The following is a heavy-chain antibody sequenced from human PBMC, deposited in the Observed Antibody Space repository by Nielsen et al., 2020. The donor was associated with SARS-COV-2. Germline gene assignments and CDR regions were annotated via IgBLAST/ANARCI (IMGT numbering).Heavy chain of an antibody. CDR2: IYYSGST. J-gene: IGHJ3*02. CDR3: ARHISPWLSSDAFDI. D-gene: IGHD6-19*01. Sequence: SETLSLTCAVSGGSISSGGYSWSWIRQPPGKGLEWIGYIYYSGSTYYNPSLKSRVTISVDTSKNQFSLKLSSVTAADTAVYYCARHISPWLSSDAFDIWGQGTMVTVSS. V-gene: IGHV4-30-2*03. CDR1: GGSISSGGYS.